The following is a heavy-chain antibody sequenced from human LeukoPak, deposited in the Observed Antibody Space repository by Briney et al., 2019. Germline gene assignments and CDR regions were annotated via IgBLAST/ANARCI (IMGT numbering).Heavy chain of an antibody. CDR3: AGEYCSGGSCRQGFDY. CDR2: INPNSGDT. J-gene: IGHJ4*02. CDR1: GYTFTDYY. Sequence: WASVKVSCKASGYTFTDYYMHWVRQAPGQGLEWMGWINPNSGDTNHAQNFQGRVTLTRDTSISTAYMELSSLRSDDSAVYYCAGEYCSGGSCRQGFDYWGQGTLVTVSS. D-gene: IGHD2-15*01. V-gene: IGHV1-2*02.